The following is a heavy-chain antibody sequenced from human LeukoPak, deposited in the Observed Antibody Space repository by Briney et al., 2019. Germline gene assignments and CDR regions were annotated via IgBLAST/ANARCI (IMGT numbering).Heavy chain of an antibody. J-gene: IGHJ4*02. Sequence: PGGSLRLSCAASGFTFSSYAMHWVRQAPGKGLEWVAVISYDGSNKYYADSVKGRFTISRDNAKNSLYLQMNSLRAEDTAVYYCARDGEGGYYYDKSDYWGQGTLVTVSS. CDR2: ISYDGSNK. CDR1: GFTFSSYA. V-gene: IGHV3-30-3*01. CDR3: ARDGEGGYYYDKSDY. D-gene: IGHD3-22*01.